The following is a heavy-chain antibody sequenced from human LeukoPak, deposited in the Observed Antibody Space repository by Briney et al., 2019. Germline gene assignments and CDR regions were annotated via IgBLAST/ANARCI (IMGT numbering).Heavy chain of an antibody. V-gene: IGHV3-53*01. J-gene: IGHJ5*02. Sequence: PGGSLRLSCAASGFTVSNNYMSWVRQAPGKGLEWVSVIYSGGSTYYADSVKGRFTISRDTSKNTLSLQMNSLRAEDTAVYYCARLTVTADSPFDPWGQGTLVTVSS. D-gene: IGHD2-21*02. CDR1: GFTVSNNY. CDR2: IYSGGST. CDR3: ARLTVTADSPFDP.